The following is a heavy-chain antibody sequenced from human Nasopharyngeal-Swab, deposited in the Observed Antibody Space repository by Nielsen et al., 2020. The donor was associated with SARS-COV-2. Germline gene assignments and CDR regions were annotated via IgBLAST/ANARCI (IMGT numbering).Heavy chain of an antibody. CDR2: INWDGIA. J-gene: IGHJ4*02. D-gene: IGHD1-26*01. CDR1: GFSFDDYT. CDR3: AKDSWDSTGYLTD. V-gene: IGHV3-43*01. Sequence: GSLRLSCVASGFSFDDYTMHWVRQAPGKGLEWVCLINWDGIAYYSASLKGRFSISRDNSKDSLFLQMNSLTTEDMALYYCAKDSWDSTGYLTDWGQGTLVTVSS.